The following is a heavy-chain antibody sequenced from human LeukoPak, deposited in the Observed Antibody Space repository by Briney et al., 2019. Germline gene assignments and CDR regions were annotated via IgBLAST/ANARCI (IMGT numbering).Heavy chain of an antibody. D-gene: IGHD3-16*01. Sequence: GGSLRLSCSASGFTFSCYAMHWVRQAPGKGLEYVSVISSNGGSTYYADSVKSRFTISRDNSKNTLYLQMSSLRAEDTAVYYCVKDLQRGGGYWGQGTLVTVSS. CDR1: GFTFSCYA. J-gene: IGHJ4*02. CDR3: VKDLQRGGGY. CDR2: ISSNGGST. V-gene: IGHV3-64D*09.